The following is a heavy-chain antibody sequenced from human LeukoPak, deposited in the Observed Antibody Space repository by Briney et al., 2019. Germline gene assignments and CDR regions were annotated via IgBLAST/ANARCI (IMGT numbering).Heavy chain of an antibody. Sequence: PSETLSLTCTVSGGSISSSSYYWGWIRQPPGKGLEWIGSIYYSGSTYYNPSLKSRVTISVDTSKNQFSLKLSPVTAADTAVYYCARVAGSSGYQLPNAFDYWGQGTLVTVSS. D-gene: IGHD3-22*01. J-gene: IGHJ4*02. CDR1: GGSISSSSYY. V-gene: IGHV4-39*01. CDR2: IYYSGST. CDR3: ARVAGSSGYQLPNAFDY.